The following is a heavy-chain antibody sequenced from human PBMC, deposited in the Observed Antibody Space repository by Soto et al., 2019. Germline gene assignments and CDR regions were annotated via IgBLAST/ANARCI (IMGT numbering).Heavy chain of an antibody. J-gene: IGHJ5*02. D-gene: IGHD3-10*01. CDR1: GGTFSSYA. V-gene: IGHV1-69*06. Sequence: WASVKVSCKASGGTFSSYAISWVRQAPGQGLEWMGGIIPIFGTANYAQKFQGRVTITADKSTSTAYMELSSLRSEDTAVYYCARGVRGARSIWFDPWGQGPLVTVSS. CDR2: IIPIFGTA. CDR3: ARGVRGARSIWFDP.